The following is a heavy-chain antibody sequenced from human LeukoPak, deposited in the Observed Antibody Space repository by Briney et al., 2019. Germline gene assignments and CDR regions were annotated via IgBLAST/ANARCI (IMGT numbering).Heavy chain of an antibody. CDR3: AKVRYCSGVNCYPDDN. CDR2: IHWNGGRT. D-gene: IGHD2-15*01. V-gene: IGHV3-NL1*01. CDR1: GFTFSSYW. J-gene: IGHJ4*02. Sequence: PGGSLRLSCAASGFTFSSYWMHWVRQAPGRGLEWFSRIHWNGGRTGYADSVKGRFTISRDNSKNTLYLQMNSLRAEDTAVYYCAKVRYCSGVNCYPDDNWGQGTLVTVSS.